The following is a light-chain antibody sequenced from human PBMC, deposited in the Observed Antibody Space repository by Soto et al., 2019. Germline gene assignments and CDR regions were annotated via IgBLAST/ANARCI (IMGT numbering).Light chain of an antibody. Sequence: DIQMTQSPSSLSASVGDRVTLTCRASESISSYLNWYQQKPGSSPKLLIYTTATLQSGVPSRFSGSGSGAEFTLTISSLQPEDFATYYCQQSYSIPRTFGHGTKVDIK. CDR1: ESISSY. CDR2: TTA. V-gene: IGKV1-39*01. CDR3: QQSYSIPRT. J-gene: IGKJ1*01.